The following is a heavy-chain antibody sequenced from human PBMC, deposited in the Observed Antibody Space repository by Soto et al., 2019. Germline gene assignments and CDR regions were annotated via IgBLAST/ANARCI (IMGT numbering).Heavy chain of an antibody. Sequence: GGSLRLSCAASGFTFSSYSMNWVRQAPGKGLEWVSSISSSSSYIYYADSVKGRFTISRDNAKNSLYLQMNSLRAEDTAVYYCARDSPYSSGWYRWDYYYYGMDVWGQGTTVTVSS. CDR1: GFTFSSYS. CDR3: ARDSPYSSGWYRWDYYYYGMDV. J-gene: IGHJ6*02. D-gene: IGHD6-19*01. V-gene: IGHV3-21*01. CDR2: ISSSSSYI.